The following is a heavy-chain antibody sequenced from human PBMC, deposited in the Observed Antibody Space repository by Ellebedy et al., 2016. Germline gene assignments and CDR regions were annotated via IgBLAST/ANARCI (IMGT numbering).Heavy chain of an antibody. V-gene: IGHV1-46*04. CDR1: GYTFTSNY. D-gene: IGHD6-13*01. Sequence: ASVKVSCKASGYTFTSNYVHWVRQVPGQGLEWMGVTDPTGGGPTYAQNLQGRVTMTRDTSTSTVYMELTSLRSEDTAVYYCARDRYSSSGRKRGSMDIWGQGTTVTVSS. CDR3: ARDRYSSSGRKRGSMDI. J-gene: IGHJ6*02. CDR2: TDPTGGGP.